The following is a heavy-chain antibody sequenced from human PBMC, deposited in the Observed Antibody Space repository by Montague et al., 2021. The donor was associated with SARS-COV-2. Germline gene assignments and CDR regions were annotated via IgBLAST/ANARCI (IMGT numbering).Heavy chain of an antibody. CDR2: IYYSGST. Sequence: SEILSLTCTVSGRSVGSSHYYCAWIRQPPGKGLEWIGTIYYSGSTYYNPSPRSRVPIDVDASTNQFSLKLHSVTAADTAVYFCARGLYNWNYEHWFDTWGQGTLVTVSS. J-gene: IGHJ5*02. CDR1: GRSVGSSHYY. V-gene: IGHV4-39*01. D-gene: IGHD1-7*01. CDR3: ARGLYNWNYEHWFDT.